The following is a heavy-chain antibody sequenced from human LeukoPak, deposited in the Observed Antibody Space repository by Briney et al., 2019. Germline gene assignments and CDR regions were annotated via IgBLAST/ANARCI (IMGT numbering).Heavy chain of an antibody. J-gene: IGHJ4*02. D-gene: IGHD4-11*01. CDR1: QFTFSHYG. CDR2: IWNDGSAT. V-gene: IGHV3-33*03. CDR3: AKDAQRGFDYSNSLEY. Sequence: GGSLRLSCAASQFTFSHYGMHWVRQAPGRGLEWVGVIWNDGSATYYADSVKGRFTLSRENSRNTLYLQMTSLRAEDTAVYYCAKDAQRGFDYSNSLEYWGQGTLVTVSS.